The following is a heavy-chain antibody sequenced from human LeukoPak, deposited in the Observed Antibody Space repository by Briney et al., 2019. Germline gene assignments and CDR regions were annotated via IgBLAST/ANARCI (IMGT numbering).Heavy chain of an antibody. J-gene: IGHJ5*02. CDR3: ARAPKSGSGSLEGSWFDP. D-gene: IGHD3-10*01. V-gene: IGHV1-46*01. CDR1: GYTFTSYY. Sequence: GASVKVSCKASGYTFTSYYMHWVRQAPGQGLEWMGIINPSGGSTSYAQKFQGRVTMTRDTSTSTVYMELSSLRSEDTAVYYCARAPKSGSGSLEGSWFDPWGQGTLVTASS. CDR2: INPSGGST.